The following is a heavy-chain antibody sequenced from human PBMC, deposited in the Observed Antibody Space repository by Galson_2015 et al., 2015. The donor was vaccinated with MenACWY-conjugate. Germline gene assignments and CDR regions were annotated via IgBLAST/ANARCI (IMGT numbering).Heavy chain of an antibody. CDR1: GYTFTSYA. CDR2: INVGTGNT. Sequence: SVKVSCKASGYTFTSYAMNWVRQAPGQRPEWMGWINVGTGNTKYAQKFEGRVTISWDTSANTGYMALSSLTSEDTAVYYCATGAIGWAFDIWGQGTKVTVSS. CDR3: ATGAIGWAFDI. D-gene: IGHD2-21*01. J-gene: IGHJ3*02. V-gene: IGHV1-3*01.